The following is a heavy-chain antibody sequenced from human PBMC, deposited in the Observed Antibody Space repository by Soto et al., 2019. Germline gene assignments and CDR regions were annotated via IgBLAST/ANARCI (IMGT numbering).Heavy chain of an antibody. V-gene: IGHV2-5*01. CDR3: AHSRITIFGVVIIPGDY. J-gene: IGHJ4*02. Sequence: SGPTLGNATQTLTMTCSFPGFSFSTNEMDVGWIRQPPGKALECLPPIYRNDDKRYSPSLKSSLTITKDTSKHHVVLTITNMDPLDTSTYYCAHSRITIFGVVIIPGDYWGQGTLVTVSS. CDR1: GFSFSTNEMD. CDR2: IYRNDDK. D-gene: IGHD3-3*01.